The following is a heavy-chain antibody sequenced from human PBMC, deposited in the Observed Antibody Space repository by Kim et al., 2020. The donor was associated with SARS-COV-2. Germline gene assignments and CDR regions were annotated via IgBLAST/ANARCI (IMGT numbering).Heavy chain of an antibody. V-gene: IGHV4-39*07. CDR1: GGSISSSSYY. Sequence: SETLSLTCTASGGSISSSSYYWGWIRQPPGKGLEWIGSIYYSGSTYYNPSLKSRVTISVDTSKNQFSLKLSSVTAADTAVYYCARARHHGYCSGGSCYSGVWYFDLWGRGTLVTVSS. D-gene: IGHD2-15*01. J-gene: IGHJ2*01. CDR3: ARARHHGYCSGGSCYSGVWYFDL. CDR2: IYYSGST.